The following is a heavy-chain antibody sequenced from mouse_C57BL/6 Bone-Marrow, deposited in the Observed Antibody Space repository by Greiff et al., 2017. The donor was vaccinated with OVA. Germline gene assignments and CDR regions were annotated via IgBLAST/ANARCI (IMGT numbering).Heavy chain of an antibody. CDR1: GFNIKDDY. V-gene: IGHV14-4*01. CDR3: TTGLASDY. Sequence: DVQLQESGAELVRPGASVKLSCTASGFNIKDDYMHWVKQRPEQGLEWIGWIDPENGDTEYASKFQGKATITADTSSNTAYLQLSSLTSEDTAVYYCTTGLASDYWGQGTTLTVSS. J-gene: IGHJ2*01. CDR2: IDPENGDT. D-gene: IGHD6-1*01.